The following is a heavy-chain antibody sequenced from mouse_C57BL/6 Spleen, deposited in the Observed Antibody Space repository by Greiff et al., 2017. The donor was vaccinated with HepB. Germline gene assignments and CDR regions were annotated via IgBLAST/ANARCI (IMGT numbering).Heavy chain of an antibody. Sequence: QVQLKQSGTELVKPGASVKLSCKASGYTFTSYWMHWVKQRPGQGLEWIGNINPSNGGTNYNEKFKSKATLTVDKSSSTAYMQLSSLTSEDSAVYYCARKGYYGNYAFAYWGQGTLVTVSA. CDR2: INPSNGGT. CDR3: ARKGYYGNYAFAY. V-gene: IGHV1-53*01. D-gene: IGHD2-1*01. J-gene: IGHJ3*01. CDR1: GYTFTSYW.